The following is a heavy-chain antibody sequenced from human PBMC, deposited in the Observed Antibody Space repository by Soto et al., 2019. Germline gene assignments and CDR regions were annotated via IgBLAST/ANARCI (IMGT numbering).Heavy chain of an antibody. J-gene: IGHJ5*02. CDR2: IYYDGNS. V-gene: IGHV4-30-4*01. CDR3: ARDRRWLPRGPNNWLDL. D-gene: IGHD5-12*01. CDR1: GGSINSGDYY. Sequence: SETLSLTCTVSGGSINSGDYYWTWVRQPPGKGLGWIGYIYYDGNSQHNPSLKSRVTMSIDTSKNQFSLNLSSVTAADTAVYYCARDRRWLPRGPNNWLDLWGQGTQVTVSS.